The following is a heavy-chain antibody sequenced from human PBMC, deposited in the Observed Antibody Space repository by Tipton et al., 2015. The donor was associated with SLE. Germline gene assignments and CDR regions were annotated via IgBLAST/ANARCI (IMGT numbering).Heavy chain of an antibody. CDR2: IYYSGST. J-gene: IGHJ4*02. V-gene: IGHV4-59*01. CDR1: GGSISSYY. CDR3: ARERGTPYYFDY. Sequence: TLSLTCTVSGGSISSYYWSWIRQPPGKGLEWIGYIYYSGSTNYNPSLKSRVTISVDTSKNQFSLKLSPVTAADTAVYYCARERGTPYYFDYWGQGTLVTVSS. D-gene: IGHD3-16*01.